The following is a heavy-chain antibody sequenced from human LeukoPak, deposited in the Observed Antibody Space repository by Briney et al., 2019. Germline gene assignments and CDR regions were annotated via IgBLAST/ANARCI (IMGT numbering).Heavy chain of an antibody. CDR3: AKAPTVTHGYYYYHMDV. V-gene: IGHV3-23*01. CDR2: ISGSGGST. CDR1: GFTFSSYG. D-gene: IGHD4-11*01. Sequence: GGSLRLSCAASGFTFSSYGMHWVRQAPGKGLEWVSAISGSGGSTYYADSVKGRFTISRDNSKNTLYLQMNSLRAEDTAVYYCAKAPTVTHGYYYYHMDVWGKGTTVTVSS. J-gene: IGHJ6*03.